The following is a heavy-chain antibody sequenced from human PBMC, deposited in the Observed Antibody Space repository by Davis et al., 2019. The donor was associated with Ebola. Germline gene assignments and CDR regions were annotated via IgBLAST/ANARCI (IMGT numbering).Heavy chain of an antibody. CDR1: GFTFSSYA. CDR3: AKSLARSGTLLYYFDY. V-gene: IGHV3-30-3*02. D-gene: IGHD1-1*01. Sequence: GESLKISCAASGFTFSSYAMHWVRQAPGKGLEWVAVISYDGSNKYYADSVKGRFTISRDNSKNTLYLQMNSLRAEDTAVYYCAKSLARSGTLLYYFDYWGQGTLVTVSS. J-gene: IGHJ4*02. CDR2: ISYDGSNK.